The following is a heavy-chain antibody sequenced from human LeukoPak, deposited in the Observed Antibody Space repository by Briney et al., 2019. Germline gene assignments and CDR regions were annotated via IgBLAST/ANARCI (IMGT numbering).Heavy chain of an antibody. CDR1: GGSISSYY. CDR3: AGERGEEYSSGWYKRNYFDN. Sequence: SETLSLTCTVSGGSISSYYWSWIRQPPGKGLEWVGEINHSGSTNYNPSLKSRVTISVDTSKNQFSLKLTSVTGADTAVYYCAGERGEEYSSGWYKRNYFDNWGQGIRVTVSS. CDR2: INHSGST. D-gene: IGHD6-19*01. V-gene: IGHV4-34*01. J-gene: IGHJ4*02.